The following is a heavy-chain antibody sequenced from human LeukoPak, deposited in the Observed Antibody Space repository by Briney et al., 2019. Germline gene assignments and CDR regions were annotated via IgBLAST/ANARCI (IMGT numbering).Heavy chain of an antibody. CDR3: ASVVVVAATVDY. V-gene: IGHV4-39*01. CDR2: IYYSGST. CDR1: GGSISSSSHY. J-gene: IGHJ4*02. Sequence: PSETLSLTCTVSGGSISSSSHYWGWIRQPPGKGLEWIGSIYYSGSTYYNPSLKSRVTISVDTSKNQFSLKLSSVTAADTAVYYCASVVVVAATVDYWGQGTLVTVSS. D-gene: IGHD2-15*01.